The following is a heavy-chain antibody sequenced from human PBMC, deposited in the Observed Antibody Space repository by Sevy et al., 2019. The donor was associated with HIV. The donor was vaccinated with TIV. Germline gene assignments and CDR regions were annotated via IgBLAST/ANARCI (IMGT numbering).Heavy chain of an antibody. CDR1: GFTVSDNY. J-gene: IGHJ3*02. CDR3: ANHASDYDSSGYLERDAFDI. V-gene: IGHV3-53*01. CDR2: IYSDGRT. D-gene: IGHD3-22*01. Sequence: GGSLRLSCAASGFTVSDNYMSWVRQAPGKGLEWVSVIYSDGRTYYADSVKGRLTISRDNAKNTLYLQMNSLRAEDKAVYYCANHASDYDSSGYLERDAFDIWGQGTMVTVSS.